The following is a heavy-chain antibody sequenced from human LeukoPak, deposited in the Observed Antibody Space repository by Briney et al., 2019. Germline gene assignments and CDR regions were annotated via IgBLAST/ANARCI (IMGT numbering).Heavy chain of an antibody. Sequence: ASVKVSCKASGYTFTGYYIHWVQQAPGQGLEWMGWINPNSGGTNSAQKFQGRVTMTRDTSISTAYMELSRLTSDDTAVYSCARGVTARGFYYYMDIWGKGTTVTISS. CDR3: ARGVTARGFYYYMDI. J-gene: IGHJ6*03. D-gene: IGHD2-21*02. V-gene: IGHV1-2*02. CDR1: GYTFTGYY. CDR2: INPNSGGT.